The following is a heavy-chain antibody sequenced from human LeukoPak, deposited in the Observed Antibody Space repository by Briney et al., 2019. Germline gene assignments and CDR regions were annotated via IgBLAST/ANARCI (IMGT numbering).Heavy chain of an antibody. Sequence: GGSLRLSCAASGFTFSNYAMHWVRQAPGKGLVWVSRINSNGSSTNYADSVKGRFTISRDNAKNTVYLQMNSLRAEDTAVYYCAREETRILFSFDPWGQGTLVTVSS. V-gene: IGHV3-74*01. D-gene: IGHD2-15*01. J-gene: IGHJ5*02. CDR1: GFTFSNYA. CDR2: INSNGSST. CDR3: AREETRILFSFDP.